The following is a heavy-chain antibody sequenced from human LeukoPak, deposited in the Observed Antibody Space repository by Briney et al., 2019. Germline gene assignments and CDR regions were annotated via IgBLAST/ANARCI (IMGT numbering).Heavy chain of an antibody. Sequence: PSETLSLTCIVSAYSISSGHYWGWIRQPPGKGLEWIGSIYRSGTTYYNPSLKSRVTISVDTSKNQLSLKLTSVTAADTAVYYCARQTGTTPKFDYWGQGTLVTVSS. CDR3: ARQTGTTPKFDY. D-gene: IGHD1-7*01. CDR1: AYSISSGHY. V-gene: IGHV4-38-2*02. CDR2: IYRSGTT. J-gene: IGHJ4*02.